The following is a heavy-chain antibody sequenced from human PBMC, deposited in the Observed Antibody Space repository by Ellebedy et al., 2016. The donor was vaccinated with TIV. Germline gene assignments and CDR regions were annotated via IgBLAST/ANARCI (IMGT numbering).Heavy chain of an antibody. D-gene: IGHD3-16*01. V-gene: IGHV3-64*01. Sequence: GESLKISCAASGFSISDYDMRWGRQTPGKRLEYVSAICSNAGSTYYAHSVKGRFSITRDNSQHMLFLQMGSLGPEDTAVSFCARDAYVHNALADWGQGTLVTVSS. J-gene: IGHJ4*02. CDR1: GFSISDYD. CDR2: ICSNAGST. CDR3: ARDAYVHNALAD.